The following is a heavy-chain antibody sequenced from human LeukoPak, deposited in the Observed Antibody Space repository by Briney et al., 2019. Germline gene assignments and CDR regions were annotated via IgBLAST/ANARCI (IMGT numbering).Heavy chain of an antibody. D-gene: IGHD5-18*01. Sequence: SVKVSCKASGGTFSSYAISWVRQAPGQGLEWMGRIIPILGIASYAQKFQGRVTITADKSTSTAYMELSSLRSEDTAVYYCARDSGGYSYGFPDYWGQGTLVTVSS. CDR2: IIPILGIA. J-gene: IGHJ4*02. V-gene: IGHV1-69*04. CDR1: GGTFSSYA. CDR3: ARDSGGYSYGFPDY.